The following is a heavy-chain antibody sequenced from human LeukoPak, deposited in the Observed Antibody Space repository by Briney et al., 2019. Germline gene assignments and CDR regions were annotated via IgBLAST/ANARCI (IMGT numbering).Heavy chain of an antibody. Sequence: SETLSLTCTVSGNSISSYYWSWIRQPAGKGLEWIGRIHTSGSTNYNSSLKSRVTMSVDMSKNQFSLKLSSVTAADTAVYYRARDQYYYDYWGQGTLVTVSS. CDR1: GNSISSYY. J-gene: IGHJ4*02. CDR3: ARDQYYYDY. D-gene: IGHD4-11*01. V-gene: IGHV4-4*07. CDR2: IHTSGST.